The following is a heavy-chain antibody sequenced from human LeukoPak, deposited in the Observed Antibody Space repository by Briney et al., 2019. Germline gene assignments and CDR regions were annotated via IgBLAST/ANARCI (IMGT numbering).Heavy chain of an antibody. Sequence: SGTLSLTCTVSGGSISSYYWSWIRQPAGKGLEWIGRIYTSGSTNYNPSLKSRVTMSVDTSKNQFSLKLSSVTAADTAVYYCARDYGSGRPQEGPDAFDIWGQGTMVTVSS. CDR3: ARDYGSGRPQEGPDAFDI. J-gene: IGHJ3*02. CDR2: IYTSGST. V-gene: IGHV4-4*07. D-gene: IGHD3-10*01. CDR1: GGSISSYY.